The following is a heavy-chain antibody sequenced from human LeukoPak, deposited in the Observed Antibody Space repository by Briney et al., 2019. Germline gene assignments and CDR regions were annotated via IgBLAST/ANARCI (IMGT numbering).Heavy chain of an antibody. Sequence: PSETLSLTCAVYGGSFSGYYWSWIRQPPGKGLEWIGEINHSGSTNYNPSLKSRVTISVDTSKNQFSLKLNSVTAADTAVYYCARTLAGKLVFGYWGQGTLVTVSS. V-gene: IGHV4-34*01. CDR3: ARTLAGKLVFGY. J-gene: IGHJ4*02. D-gene: IGHD6-19*01. CDR2: INHSGST. CDR1: GGSFSGYY.